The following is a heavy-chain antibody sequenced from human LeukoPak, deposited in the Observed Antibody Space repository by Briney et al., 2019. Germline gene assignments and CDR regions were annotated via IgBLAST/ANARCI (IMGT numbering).Heavy chain of an antibody. D-gene: IGHD3-9*01. J-gene: IGHJ4*02. CDR1: GFTFSSYG. V-gene: IGHV3-30*18. Sequence: GRSLRLSCAASGFTFSSYGMHWVRQAPGKGLEWVAVISYDGSNKYYADSVKGRFTISRVNSKNTLYLQMNSLRAEDTAVYYCAKFPQTSYYDILTGYQYGYYFDYWGQGTLVTVSS. CDR3: AKFPQTSYYDILTGYQYGYYFDY. CDR2: ISYDGSNK.